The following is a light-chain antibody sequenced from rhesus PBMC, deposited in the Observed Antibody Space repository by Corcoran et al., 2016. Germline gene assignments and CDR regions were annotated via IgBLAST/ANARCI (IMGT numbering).Light chain of an antibody. Sequence: DIQMTQSPSSLSASVGDTVTITCRASQGISSYLNWFQQKPGKVPKALIYGASNLESGVPSRFSGSGSWTEFTLSISSLQPEYFAVYYCLPHNSYPFTFGGGTKVEIK. CDR3: LPHNSYPFT. J-gene: IGKJ4*01. V-gene: IGKV1-28*01. CDR1: QGISSY. CDR2: GAS.